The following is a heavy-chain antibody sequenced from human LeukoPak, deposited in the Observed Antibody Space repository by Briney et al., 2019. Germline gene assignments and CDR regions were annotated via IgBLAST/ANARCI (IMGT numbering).Heavy chain of an antibody. D-gene: IGHD5-24*01. CDR3: ALSSRDGYNLDY. CDR1: GYSFIIHY. V-gene: IGHV1-2*02. Sequence: ASVKVSFTAPGYSFIIHYLHWARQAPGQGLEWMGWINPYNGVTNYAQKFQGRVTMTRDTSISTANLELTRLRSDDTAVYFCALSSRDGYNLDYWGQGTLVTVSS. J-gene: IGHJ4*02. CDR2: INPYNGVT.